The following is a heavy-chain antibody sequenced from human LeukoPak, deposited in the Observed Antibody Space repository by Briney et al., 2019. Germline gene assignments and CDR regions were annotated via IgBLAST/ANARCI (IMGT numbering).Heavy chain of an antibody. CDR3: AKGPAASRPYYFDY. CDR2: ISDSGGST. CDR1: GFTFSSYA. V-gene: IGHV3-23*01. J-gene: IGHJ4*02. D-gene: IGHD6-25*01. Sequence: GGSLRLSCAASGFTFSSYAMSWVRQAPGKGLEWVSAISDSGGSTYYADSVKGRFTISRDNSKNTLYLQMNSLRVEDTAVYYCAKGPAASRPYYFDYWGQGILVTVSS.